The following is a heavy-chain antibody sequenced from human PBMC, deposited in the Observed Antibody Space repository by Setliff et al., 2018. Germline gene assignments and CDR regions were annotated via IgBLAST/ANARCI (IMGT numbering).Heavy chain of an antibody. V-gene: IGHV4-34*01. D-gene: IGHD6-6*01. CDR1: GDSLSGYY. CDR2: IMPGRDT. Sequence: SETLSLTCAVYGDSLSGYYWSWIRQSPKKGLEWIGEIMPGRDTLYSPSRESRLTITIATSKSQFSLKLSAVTAAATAVYYCARGRNVAARLLDSWGQGARVTVSS. CDR3: ARGRNVAARLLDS. J-gene: IGHJ4*02.